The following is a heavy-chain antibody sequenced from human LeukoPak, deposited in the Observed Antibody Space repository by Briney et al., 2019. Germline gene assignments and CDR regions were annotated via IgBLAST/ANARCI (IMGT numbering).Heavy chain of an antibody. CDR3: ATVGYCSGGSCYGSFDI. V-gene: IGHV3-48*03. D-gene: IGHD2-15*01. CDR1: GFTFSSYE. CDR2: ISSSGSTI. Sequence: GGSLRLSCAASGFTFSSYEMNWVRQAPGKGLEWVSYISSSGSTIYYADSVKGRFTISRDNAKNSLYLQMNSLRAEDTAVYYCATVGYCSGGSCYGSFDIWGQGTMVTVSS. J-gene: IGHJ3*02.